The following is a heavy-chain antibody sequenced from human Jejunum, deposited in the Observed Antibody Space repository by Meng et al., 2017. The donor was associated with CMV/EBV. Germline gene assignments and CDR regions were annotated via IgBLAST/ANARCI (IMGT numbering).Heavy chain of an antibody. D-gene: IGHD1-26*01. J-gene: IGHJ5*02. CDR2: INPNSGAT. V-gene: IGHV1-2*02. CDR3: ARAVGPTRFDP. Sequence: SCRASGYTITDNHIHRVRQAPGQGLEWMGWINPNSGATNYAQKFQGRVTMARDTSISTVYMELSRLTSDDTAVFYCARAVGPTRFDPWGQGTLVTVSS. CDR1: GYTITDNH.